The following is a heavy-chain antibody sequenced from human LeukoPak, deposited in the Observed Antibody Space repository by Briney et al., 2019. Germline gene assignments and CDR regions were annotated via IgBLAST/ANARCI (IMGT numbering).Heavy chain of an antibody. Sequence: GGSLRLSCAASGFTFSSYGMHWVRQAPGKGLEWVANIKQDGSEKHYVDSVKGRFTISRDNAKNSLYLQMSSLRAEDTAVYYCTRVEETATTAAIIRKYSYYYYYMDVWGKGNTVTVSS. CDR2: IKQDGSEK. J-gene: IGHJ6*03. CDR3: TRVEETATTAAIIRKYSYYYYYMDV. CDR1: GFTFSSYG. V-gene: IGHV3-7*01. D-gene: IGHD4-11*01.